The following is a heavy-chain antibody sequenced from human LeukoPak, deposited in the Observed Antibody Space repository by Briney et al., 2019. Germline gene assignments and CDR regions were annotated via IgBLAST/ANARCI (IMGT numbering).Heavy chain of an antibody. CDR2: ISGSGGSP. D-gene: IGHD6-13*01. J-gene: IGHJ4*02. CDR3: ARDRGRRAAAGYDY. Sequence: PGGSLRLSCAASGFTFSRYAMSWVRQAPGKGLEWVSAISGSGGSPYYADSVKGRFTLSRDNSKNTLYLQMSSLRAEDTAIYYCARDRGRRAAAGYDYWGQGTLVTVSS. V-gene: IGHV3-23*01. CDR1: GFTFSRYA.